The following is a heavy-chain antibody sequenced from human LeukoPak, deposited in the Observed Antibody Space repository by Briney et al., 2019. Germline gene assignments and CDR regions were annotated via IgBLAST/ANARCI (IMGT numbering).Heavy chain of an antibody. CDR1: GFTFSDYY. V-gene: IGHV3-11*01. CDR2: ISGSGSAV. Sequence: GGSLRLSCAASGFTFSDYYMSWIRQAPGKGLEWVSYISGSGSAVYYAASVRGRFTISRDNAKNSLFLQMNSLRAEDTSVYYCARDRGNSDPGDWFDSWGQGTLVTVSS. D-gene: IGHD4-23*01. CDR3: ARDRGNSDPGDWFDS. J-gene: IGHJ5*01.